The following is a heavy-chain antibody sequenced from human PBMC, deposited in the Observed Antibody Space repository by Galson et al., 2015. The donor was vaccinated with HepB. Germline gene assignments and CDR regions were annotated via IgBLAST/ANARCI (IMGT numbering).Heavy chain of an antibody. CDR2: INPSSGSA. V-gene: IGHV1-46*01. Sequence: SVKVSCKASGYNFASNYVDWVRQAPGQGPEWMGIINPSSGSAKYAQKFQGRVTMTRETSTNTVYMELSSLTAADTAVYYCTKWGGSSSFMDEWGQGTLVTVSS. CDR3: TKWGGSSSFMDE. CDR1: GYNFASNY. J-gene: IGHJ4*02. D-gene: IGHD6-13*01.